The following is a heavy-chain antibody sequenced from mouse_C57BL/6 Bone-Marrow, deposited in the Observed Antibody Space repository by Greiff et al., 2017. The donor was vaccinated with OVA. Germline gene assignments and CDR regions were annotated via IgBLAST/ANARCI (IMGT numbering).Heavy chain of an antibody. CDR3: ARHHGGFDY. CDR1: GFTFSDYG. CDR2: ISSGSSTI. J-gene: IGHJ2*01. V-gene: IGHV5-17*01. Sequence: DVKLVESGGGLVKPGGSLKLSCAASGFTFSDYGMHWVRQAPEKGLEWVAYISSGSSTIYYADTVKGRFTISRDNTKNTLFLQMTSLRSEDTAMYYCARHHGGFDYWGQGTTLTVSS.